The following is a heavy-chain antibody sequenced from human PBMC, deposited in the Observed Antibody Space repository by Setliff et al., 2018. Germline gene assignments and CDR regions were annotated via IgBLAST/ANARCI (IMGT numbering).Heavy chain of an antibody. V-gene: IGHV7-4-1*02. J-gene: IGHJ4*02. CDR3: VRGYCSSSSCYGTMGY. CDR2: INTNTGNP. Sequence: ASVKVSCKASGYTFTSYAMNWVRQAPGQGLEWMGWINTNTGNPTYAQGFTGRFVFSLDTSVSTAYLQMNSLRAEDTAVYYCVRGYCSSSSCYGTMGYWGQGTLVTVSS. CDR1: GYTFTSYA. D-gene: IGHD2-2*01.